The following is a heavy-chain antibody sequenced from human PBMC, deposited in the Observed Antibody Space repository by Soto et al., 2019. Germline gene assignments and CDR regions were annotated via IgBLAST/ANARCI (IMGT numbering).Heavy chain of an antibody. CDR3: ARGTDSSSWTPYYYYGMDV. Sequence: ASVKVSCKASGYTFTGYYMRWVRQAPGQGLEWMGWINPNSGGTNYAQKFQGRVTMTRDTSISTAYMELSRLRSDDTAVYYCARGTDSSSWTPYYYYGMDVWGQGTTVTVSS. CDR2: INPNSGGT. J-gene: IGHJ6*02. CDR1: GYTFTGYY. D-gene: IGHD6-13*01. V-gene: IGHV1-2*02.